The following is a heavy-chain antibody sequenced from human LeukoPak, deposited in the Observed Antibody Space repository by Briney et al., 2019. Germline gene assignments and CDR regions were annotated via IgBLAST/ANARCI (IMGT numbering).Heavy chain of an antibody. J-gene: IGHJ4*02. Sequence: GGSLRLSCAASGFTFSSYAMSWVRQAPGKGLEWVSAISGSGGSTYYADSVEGRFTISRDNSKNTLYLLMNSLRAEDTAVYYCAKDLNPQGFQDDYWGQGTLVTVSS. CDR3: AKDLNPQGFQDDY. CDR2: ISGSGGST. CDR1: GFTFSSYA. D-gene: IGHD2-15*01. V-gene: IGHV3-23*01.